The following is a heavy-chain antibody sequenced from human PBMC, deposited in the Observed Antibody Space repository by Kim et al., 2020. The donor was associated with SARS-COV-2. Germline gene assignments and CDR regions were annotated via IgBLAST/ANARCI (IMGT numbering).Heavy chain of an antibody. J-gene: IGHJ4*02. CDR1: GGSISSDY. V-gene: IGHV4-59*13. CDR3: ARDGGGVSYSVREYYFDY. CDR2: IYYSGST. Sequence: SETLSLTCTVSGGSISSDYWSWIRQPPGKGLEWIGSIYYSGSTNYNPSLKSRVTISVDTSKNQFSLKLSSVTAADTAVYYCARDGGGVSYSVREYYFDYWGQGPLVTASP. D-gene: IGHD1-26*01.